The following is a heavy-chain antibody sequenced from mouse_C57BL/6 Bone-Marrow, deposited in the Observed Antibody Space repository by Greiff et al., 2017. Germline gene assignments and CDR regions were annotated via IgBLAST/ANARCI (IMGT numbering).Heavy chain of an antibody. CDR2: IHPNSGST. CDR3: ARSPPFCCGNPWFAY. CDR1: GYTFTSYW. D-gene: IGHD2-1*01. J-gene: IGHJ3*01. V-gene: IGHV1-64*01. Sequence: QVQLQQPGAELVKPGASVKLSCKASGYTFTSYWMHWVKQRPGQGLEWIGMIHPNSGSTNYNEKLKSKATLTVDKSSSTAYMQLSSLTSADSAVXYCARSPPFCCGNPWFAYWGQGTLVTVSA.